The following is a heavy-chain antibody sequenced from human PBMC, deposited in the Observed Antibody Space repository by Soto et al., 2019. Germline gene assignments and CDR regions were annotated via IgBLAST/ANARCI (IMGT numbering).Heavy chain of an antibody. J-gene: IGHJ5*02. CDR1: GGSISSSSYY. CDR2: IYYSGST. Sequence: LPETLSLTCTVSGGSISSSSYYWGWIRQPPGKGLEWIGSIYYSGSTYYNPSLKSRVTISVDTSKNQFSLKLSSVTAADTAVYYCARRFGIAAHWFDPWGQGTLVTVSS. CDR3: ARRFGIAAHWFDP. D-gene: IGHD6-6*01. V-gene: IGHV4-39*01.